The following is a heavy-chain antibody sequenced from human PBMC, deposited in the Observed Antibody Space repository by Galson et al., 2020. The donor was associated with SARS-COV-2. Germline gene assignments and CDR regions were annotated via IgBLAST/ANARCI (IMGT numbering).Heavy chain of an antibody. V-gene: IGHV4-59*01. Sequence: SETLSLTCNVSGGAISSYFWSWIRQPPGKGLEWIGFIYYSGSSDYNPALKSRVSISVDTSQNQFSLRLSSVTAADTAVYFCLGGPIRALGSPLVWGRGTLVTVSS. J-gene: IGHJ4*02. CDR3: LGGPIRALGSPLV. CDR1: GGAISSYF. D-gene: IGHD1-26*01. CDR2: IYYSGSS.